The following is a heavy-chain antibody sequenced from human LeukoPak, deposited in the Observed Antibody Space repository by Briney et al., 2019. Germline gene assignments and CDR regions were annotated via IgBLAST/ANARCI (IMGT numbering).Heavy chain of an antibody. J-gene: IGHJ6*02. V-gene: IGHV3-30-3*01. CDR3: ARVSIAVAGTTYYYYGMDV. D-gene: IGHD6-19*01. Sequence: GGSLRVSCAASGFTFSSYVMHWVRQAPGKGLGWVAVISYDGSNKYYADSVKGPFNISRDNAKNSLYLQMNSLRAEDTAVYYCARVSIAVAGTTYYYYGMDVWGQGTTVTVSS. CDR2: ISYDGSNK. CDR1: GFTFSSYV.